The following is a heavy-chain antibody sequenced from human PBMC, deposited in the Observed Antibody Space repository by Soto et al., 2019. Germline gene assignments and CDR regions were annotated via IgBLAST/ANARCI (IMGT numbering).Heavy chain of an antibody. J-gene: IGHJ6*02. D-gene: IGHD3-10*01. CDR2: INPSGGST. V-gene: IGHV1-46*01. Sequence: GASVKVSCKASGYTFTSYYMHWVRQAPGQGLEWMGIINPSGGSTSYAQKFQGRVTMTRDTSTSTVYTELSSLRSEDTAVYYCARGRNEVRGAQYGMDVWGQGTTVTVSS. CDR3: ARGRNEVRGAQYGMDV. CDR1: GYTFTSYY.